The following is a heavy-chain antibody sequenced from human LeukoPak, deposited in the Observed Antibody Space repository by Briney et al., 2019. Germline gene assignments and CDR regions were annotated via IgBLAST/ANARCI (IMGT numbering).Heavy chain of an antibody. CDR3: ARSLWDY. V-gene: IGHV3-21*01. Sequence: GRSLRLSCAASGFTFSSYGMHWVRQAPGKGLEWVSSISSSSSYTYYADSVKGRFTISRDNAKNSLYLQMNSLRAEDTAVYYCARSLWDYWGQGTLVTVSS. CDR1: GFTFSSYG. D-gene: IGHD3-10*01. CDR2: ISSSSSYT. J-gene: IGHJ4*02.